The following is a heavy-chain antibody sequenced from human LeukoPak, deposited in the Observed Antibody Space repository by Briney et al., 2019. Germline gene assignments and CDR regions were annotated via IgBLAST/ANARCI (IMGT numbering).Heavy chain of an antibody. D-gene: IGHD3-22*01. CDR3: ARPYYYDSSGYYLGY. V-gene: IGHV3-7*01. CDR1: GFTFSSYW. CDR2: IKQDGSEK. Sequence: GGSLRLSCAASGFTFSSYWMSWVRQAPGKGLEWVANIKQDGSEKYYVDSVKGRFTISRDNAKNSLYLQMNSLRAEDTAVYYCARPYYYDSSGYYLGYWGQGTLVTVSS. J-gene: IGHJ4*02.